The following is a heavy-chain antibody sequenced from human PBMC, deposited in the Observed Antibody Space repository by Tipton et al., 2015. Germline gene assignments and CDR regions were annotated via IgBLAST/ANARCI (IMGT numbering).Heavy chain of an antibody. V-gene: IGHV6-1*01. CDR3: ARVGAGQLTSTPGGFDY. J-gene: IGHJ4*02. D-gene: IGHD1-26*01. CDR1: GDSVSSNTAA. Sequence: GLVKPSQTLSLTCAISGDSVSSNTAAWHWIRQSPSRGLEWLGRTYYRSNWYNDYAVSVKSRITITPDTSKNQFSLQLNSVTPEDTAVYYCARVGAGQLTSTPGGFDYWGQGTLVTVSS. CDR2: TYYRSNWYN.